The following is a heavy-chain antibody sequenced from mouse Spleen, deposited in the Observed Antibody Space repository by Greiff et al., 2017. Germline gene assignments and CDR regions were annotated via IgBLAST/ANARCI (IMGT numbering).Heavy chain of an antibody. V-gene: IGHV1-69*01. CDR2: IDPSDSYT. CDR1: GYTFTSYW. D-gene: IGHD2-3*01. J-gene: IGHJ2*01. Sequence: QVQLQQPGAELVMPGASVKLSCKASGYTFTSYWMHWVKQRPGQGLEWIGEIDPSDSYTNYNQKFKGKATLTVDKSSSTAYMQLSSLTSEDSAVYYCARGRFDGYWGQGTTLTVSS. CDR3: ARGRFDGY.